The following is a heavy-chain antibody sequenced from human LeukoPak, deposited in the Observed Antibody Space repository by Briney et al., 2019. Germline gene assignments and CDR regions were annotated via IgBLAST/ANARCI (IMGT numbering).Heavy chain of an antibody. CDR3: ARTRYYYNSRSYGAPYYFDY. Sequence: SETLTLTCAVSGGSISSNSYYWGWIRQPPGKGLAWIGSIYYNGSTYYNPSLKSRVTISVDTSKNQFSLKLSSVTAADTAVYYCARTRYYYNSRSYGAPYYFDYWGQGTLVTVSS. D-gene: IGHD3-10*01. CDR2: IYYNGST. J-gene: IGHJ4*02. CDR1: GGSISSNSYY. V-gene: IGHV4-39*01.